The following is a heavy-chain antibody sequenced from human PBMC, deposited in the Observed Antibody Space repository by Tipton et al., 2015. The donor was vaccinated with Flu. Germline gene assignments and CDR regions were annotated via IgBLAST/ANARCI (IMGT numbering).Heavy chain of an antibody. CDR2: MYHTGSA. CDR3: VRRDYSNYVSEAKNWFDP. J-gene: IGHJ5*02. CDR1: GYSIISSSYS. D-gene: IGHD4-11*01. Sequence: TLSLTCTVSGYSIISSSYSWGWIRQPPGKGLEWIGNMYHTGSAYRNPSLKSRVIMSVDTSKNQFSLKLSSVTAADTAVYYCVRRDYSNYVSEAKNWFDPWGQGTLVTVSS. V-gene: IGHV4-38-2*02.